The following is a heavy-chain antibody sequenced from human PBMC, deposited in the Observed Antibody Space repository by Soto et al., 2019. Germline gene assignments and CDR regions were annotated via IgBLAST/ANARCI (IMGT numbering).Heavy chain of an antibody. Sequence: GASVKVSFKASRGTFRSYASSWVRQAPGQGLEWMGGIIPILGTANYAQKFQGRVTITADESTSTAYMELSSLRSEDTAVYYCAREVVFVDYGDYYHYGMDVWGQGTTVTVS. CDR2: IIPILGTA. J-gene: IGHJ6*02. CDR3: AREVVFVDYGDYYHYGMDV. CDR1: RGTFRSYA. D-gene: IGHD4-17*01. V-gene: IGHV1-69*13.